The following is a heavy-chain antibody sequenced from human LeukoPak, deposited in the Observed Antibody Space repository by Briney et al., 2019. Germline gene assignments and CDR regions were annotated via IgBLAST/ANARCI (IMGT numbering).Heavy chain of an antibody. CDR2: IYSSSDYI. Sequence: GGSLRLSCAGSGFIFSDFYMSWIRQAPGKGLEWVSLIYSSSDYIYYADSVKGRFTISRDNAKNSLYLQMNSLRAEDTAVYYCARAGRYLNWFDPWGQGTLVTVSS. CDR1: GFIFSDFY. CDR3: ARAGRYLNWFDP. J-gene: IGHJ5*02. D-gene: IGHD1-26*01. V-gene: IGHV3-11*06.